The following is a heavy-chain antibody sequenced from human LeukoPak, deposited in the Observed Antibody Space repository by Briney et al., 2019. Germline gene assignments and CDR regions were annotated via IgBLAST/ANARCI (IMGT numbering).Heavy chain of an antibody. V-gene: IGHV4-61*02. J-gene: IGHJ6*04. CDR2: IYTSGST. CDR1: GGSISSGSYY. CDR3: ARNPRGDCSSTSCPTSDV. Sequence: TLSLTCTVSGGSISSGSYYWSWIRQPAGKGLEWIGRIYTSGSTNYNPSPKSRVTISVDTSKNQFSLKLSSVTAADTAVYYSARNPRGDCSSTSCPTSDVWGKGTTVTVSS. D-gene: IGHD2-2*01.